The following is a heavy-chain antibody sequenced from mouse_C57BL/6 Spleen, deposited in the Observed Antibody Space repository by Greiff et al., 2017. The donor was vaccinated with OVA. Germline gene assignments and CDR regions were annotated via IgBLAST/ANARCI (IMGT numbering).Heavy chain of an antibody. CDR1: GFTFSNYW. CDR2: IRLKSDNYAT. V-gene: IGHV6-3*01. J-gene: IGHJ3*01. Sequence: DVQLVESGGGLVQPGGSMKLSCVASGFTFSNYWMNWVRQSPEKGLEWVAQIRLKSDNYATHYAESVKGRFTISRDDSKSSVYLQMNNLRAEDTGIYYCTDYYDYDVAYWGQGTLVTVSA. D-gene: IGHD2-4*01. CDR3: TDYYDYDVAY.